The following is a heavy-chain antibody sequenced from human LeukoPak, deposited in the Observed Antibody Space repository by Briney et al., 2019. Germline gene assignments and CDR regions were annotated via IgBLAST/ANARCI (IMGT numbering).Heavy chain of an antibody. J-gene: IGHJ4*02. V-gene: IGHV3-23*01. CDR2: ISGSGGST. CDR1: GFTFSSYA. CDR3: AKVLSSSWRYFDS. D-gene: IGHD6-13*01. Sequence: QTGGSLRLSCAASGFTFSSYAMSWVRQAPGKGLEWVSAISGSGGSTYYTDSVKGRFTISRDNSKNTLFLQMNSLRAEDTALYYCAKVLSSSWRYFDSWGQGTLVTVSS.